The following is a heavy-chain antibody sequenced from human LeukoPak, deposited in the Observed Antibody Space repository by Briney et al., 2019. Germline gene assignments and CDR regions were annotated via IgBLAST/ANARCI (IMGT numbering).Heavy chain of an antibody. D-gene: IGHD1-26*01. Sequence: GGSLRLSCAASGFTFSSSAMSWVRQAPGKGLEWVSGIIGGGGSTYYADSVKGRFTISRDNFKNTLFLQMNSLRAEDTAVYYCAKGGKWDVTPFDYWGQGTLVTVSS. CDR3: AKGGKWDVTPFDY. CDR1: GFTFSSSA. J-gene: IGHJ4*02. V-gene: IGHV3-23*01. CDR2: IIGGGGST.